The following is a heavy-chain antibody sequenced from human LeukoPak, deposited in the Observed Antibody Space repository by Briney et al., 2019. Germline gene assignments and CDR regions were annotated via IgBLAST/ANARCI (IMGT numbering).Heavy chain of an antibody. Sequence: GGSLRLSCVSSGTIVSTNYMQWVRQAPGKGLESVSILYMNDNTYYTDSVKGRFTIFRDSSKKTLYLQMSSLRAEDTAVYYCVREDLGIEYWGQGTLVTVSP. D-gene: IGHD3/OR15-3a*01. V-gene: IGHV3-53*01. CDR1: GTIVSTNY. CDR3: VREDLGIEY. CDR2: LYMNDNT. J-gene: IGHJ4*02.